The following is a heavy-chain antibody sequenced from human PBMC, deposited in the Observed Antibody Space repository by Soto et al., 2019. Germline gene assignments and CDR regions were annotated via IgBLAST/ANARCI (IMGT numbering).Heavy chain of an antibody. V-gene: IGHV3-11*01. Sequence: QVQLVESGGGLVKPGGSLRLSCAASGFNFSDYYMNWIRQAPGKGLEWVSFISDSGTTIYYADSVKGRFTVSRDNAKNLLYLQMHSLRAEDTAMYYCATRSHSRGWHAYGSWGQGTLVTVSS. J-gene: IGHJ5*02. D-gene: IGHD6-19*01. CDR2: ISDSGTTI. CDR1: GFNFSDYY. CDR3: ATRSHSRGWHAYGS.